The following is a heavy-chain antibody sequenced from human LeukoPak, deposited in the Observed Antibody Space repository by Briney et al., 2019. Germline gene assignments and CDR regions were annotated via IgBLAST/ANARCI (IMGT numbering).Heavy chain of an antibody. CDR1: GGSISNYY. CDR3: ARHAGTYTHFDS. V-gene: IGHV4-59*08. Sequence: SETLSLTCTVSGGSISNYYRTWVRQPPGKRLEWIGFIFHSGNTNYNPSLKSRVTISVDTSKNQFSLKLSSVTAADTAVYYCARHAGTYTHFDSWGQGALVTVSS. CDR2: IFHSGNT. D-gene: IGHD3-10*01. J-gene: IGHJ4*02.